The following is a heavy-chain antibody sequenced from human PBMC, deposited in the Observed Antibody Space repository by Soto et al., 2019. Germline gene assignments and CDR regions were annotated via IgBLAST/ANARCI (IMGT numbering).Heavy chain of an antibody. D-gene: IGHD1-26*01. CDR1: GFTFSSYA. CDR3: AKGPTLFSGSYYWFDP. J-gene: IGHJ5*02. Sequence: GGSLRLSCAASGFTFSSYAMSWVRQAPGKGLEWVSAISGSGGSTYYPDSVKGRFTISRDNSKNTLYLQMNSLRAEDTAVYYCAKGPTLFSGSYYWFDPWGQGTLVTVSS. V-gene: IGHV3-23*01. CDR2: ISGSGGST.